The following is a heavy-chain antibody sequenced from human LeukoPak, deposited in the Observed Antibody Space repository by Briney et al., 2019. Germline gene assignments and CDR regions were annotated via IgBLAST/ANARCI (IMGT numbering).Heavy chain of an antibody. D-gene: IGHD2-2*01. J-gene: IGHJ6*02. V-gene: IGHV3-7*03. Sequence: GGSLRLSCAASGFTFSIYWMSWVRQAPGKGLEWVANIKQDGSEKYYVDSVKGRFTISRDNAKNSLYLQMNSLRAEDTAVYYCAREIVVVPAARPRYGMDVWGQGTTVTVSS. CDR3: AREIVVVPAARPRYGMDV. CDR2: IKQDGSEK. CDR1: GFTFSIYW.